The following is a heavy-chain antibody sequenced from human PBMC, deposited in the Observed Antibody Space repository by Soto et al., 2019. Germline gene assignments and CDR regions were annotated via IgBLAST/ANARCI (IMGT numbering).Heavy chain of an antibody. CDR1: GGSISSGDYY. D-gene: IGHD3-22*01. CDR2: IYYSGST. V-gene: IGHV4-30-4*01. Sequence: SETLSLTCTVSGGSISSGDYYWSWIRQPPGKGLEWIGYIYYSGSTYYNPSLKSRVTISVDTSKNQFSLKLSSVTAADTAVYYCARDRRDYYDSSGYLNYWGQGTPVTVYS. CDR3: ARDRRDYYDSSGYLNY. J-gene: IGHJ4*02.